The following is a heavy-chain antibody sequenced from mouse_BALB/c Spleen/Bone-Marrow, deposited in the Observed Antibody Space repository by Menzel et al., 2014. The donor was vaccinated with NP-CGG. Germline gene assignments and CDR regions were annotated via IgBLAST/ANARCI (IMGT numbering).Heavy chain of an antibody. CDR1: GYTFTSYL. V-gene: IGHV1-69*02. J-gene: IGHJ2*01. CDR3: TREGYYGSSYVDY. D-gene: IGHD1-1*01. Sequence: QVQLQHSGAELVRPGASVKLSCKASGYTFTSYLINWVKQRPGQGLEWIGNIYPSDSYTNYNQKFKDKATLTVDKSSSTAYMQLSSPTSEDSAVYYCTREGYYGSSYVDYWGQGTTLTVSS. CDR2: IYPSDSYT.